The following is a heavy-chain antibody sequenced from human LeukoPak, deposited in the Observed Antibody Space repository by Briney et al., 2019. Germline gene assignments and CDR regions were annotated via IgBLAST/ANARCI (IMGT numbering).Heavy chain of an antibody. D-gene: IGHD5-18*01. Sequence: PGGSLRLSCAASGFTFSDYYMSWIRQAPGQGLEWVSYISSSGTTIYYADSVKGRFTISRDNSKNTLYLQMNSLRAEDTAVYYCAKDSGPRYSYGRWWYFDYWGQGTLVTVSS. CDR2: ISSSGTTI. CDR3: AKDSGPRYSYGRWWYFDY. J-gene: IGHJ4*02. V-gene: IGHV3-11*01. CDR1: GFTFSDYY.